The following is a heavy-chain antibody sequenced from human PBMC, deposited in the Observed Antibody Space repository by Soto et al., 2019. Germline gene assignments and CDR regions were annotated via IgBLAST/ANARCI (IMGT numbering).Heavy chain of an antibody. V-gene: IGHV4-38-2*01. D-gene: IGHD2-15*01. J-gene: IGHJ5*02. CDR3: AKCLFGGGINWFAP. CDR1: GYSISSGYY. CDR2: IYHSGST. Sequence: PSETLSLTCAVSGYSISSGYYWGWIRQPPGKGLEWIGSIYHSGSTYYNPSLKSRVTISVDTSKNQFSLKLSSVTAADTAVYYCAKCLFGGGINWFAPWGQQTLVAVSS.